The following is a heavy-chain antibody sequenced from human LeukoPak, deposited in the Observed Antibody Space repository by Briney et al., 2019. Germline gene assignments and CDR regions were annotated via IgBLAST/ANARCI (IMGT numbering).Heavy chain of an antibody. CDR2: ISSSGSTI. V-gene: IGHV3-48*03. D-gene: IGHD3-10*02. J-gene: IGHJ6*04. CDR1: GFTFSSYE. Sequence: GGSQRLSCAASGFTFSSYEMNWVRQAPGKGLEWVSYISSSGSTIYYADSVKGRFTISRDKAKNSLYLQMNSLRAEDTAVYYCAELGITMIGGVWGKGTTVTISS. CDR3: AELGITMIGGV.